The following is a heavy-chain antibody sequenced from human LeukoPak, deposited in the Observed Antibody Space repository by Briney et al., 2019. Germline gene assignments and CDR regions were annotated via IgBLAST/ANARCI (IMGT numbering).Heavy chain of an antibody. CDR3: ARNSHGYSSGWLQFNFDY. D-gene: IGHD6-19*01. V-gene: IGHV1-18*01. J-gene: IGHJ4*02. CDR1: GYTFTSYG. CDR2: INTYNGNT. Sequence: ASVKVSCTASGYTFTSYGVTWVRQAPGQGLEWMGWINTYNGNTNYAQKLQGRVTMTTDTSTSTAYMELRSLRSDDTAVYYCARNSHGYSSGWLQFNFDYWGQGTLVTVSS.